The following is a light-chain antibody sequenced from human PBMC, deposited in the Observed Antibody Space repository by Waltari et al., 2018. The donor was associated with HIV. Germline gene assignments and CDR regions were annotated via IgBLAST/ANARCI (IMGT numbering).Light chain of an antibody. CDR2: EVS. CDR3: SSYTSSSTLV. Sequence: QSALTQPASVSGSPGQSITISCPGTSSDVGGYNYVSWYQQHPGKAPKLMIYEVSNRPSGVSNRFSGSNSGNTASLTISGLQAEDEADYYCSSYTSSSTLVFGGGTKLTVL. CDR1: SSDVGGYNY. V-gene: IGLV2-14*01. J-gene: IGLJ3*02.